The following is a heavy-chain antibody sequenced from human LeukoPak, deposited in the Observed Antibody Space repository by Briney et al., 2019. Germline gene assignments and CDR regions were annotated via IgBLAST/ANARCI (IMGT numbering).Heavy chain of an antibody. CDR1: ADSFSSHY. CDR2: ISYIGST. J-gene: IGHJ4*02. D-gene: IGHD2-21*02. Sequence: SETLSLTCAVSADSFSSHYWTWIRQPPGKGLEWIGYISYIGSTNYNPSLKSRVTISIDTSKNQFSLKLPSVTAADTAVYYCARQLLETAARGSFDYWGQGIRVTVSS. V-gene: IGHV4-59*08. CDR3: ARQLLETAARGSFDY.